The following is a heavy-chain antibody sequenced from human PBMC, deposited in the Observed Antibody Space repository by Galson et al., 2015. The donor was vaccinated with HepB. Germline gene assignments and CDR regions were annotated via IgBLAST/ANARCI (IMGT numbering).Heavy chain of an antibody. Sequence: LRLSCAASGFTFSSYAMHWVRQAPGKGLEWVAVISYDGSNKYYADSVKGRFTISRDNSKNTLYLQMNSLRAEDTAVYYCARGRQLVLDWYFDLWGRGTLVTVSS. CDR1: GFTFSSYA. CDR3: ARGRQLVLDWYFDL. D-gene: IGHD6-6*01. CDR2: ISYDGSNK. V-gene: IGHV3-30-3*01. J-gene: IGHJ2*01.